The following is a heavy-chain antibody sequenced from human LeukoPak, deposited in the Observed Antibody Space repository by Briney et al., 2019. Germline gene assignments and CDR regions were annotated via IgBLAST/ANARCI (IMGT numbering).Heavy chain of an antibody. J-gene: IGHJ4*02. CDR3: ARTYDYVWGSYRYEV. CDR1: GGTFSSYA. Sequence: GSSAKVSCKASGGTFSSYAISWVRQAPGQGLEWMGGIIPIFGTANYAQKFQGRVTITTDESTSTAYMELSSLRSEDTAVYYCARTYDYVWGSYRYEVWGQGTLVTVSS. D-gene: IGHD3-16*02. V-gene: IGHV1-69*05. CDR2: IIPIFGTA.